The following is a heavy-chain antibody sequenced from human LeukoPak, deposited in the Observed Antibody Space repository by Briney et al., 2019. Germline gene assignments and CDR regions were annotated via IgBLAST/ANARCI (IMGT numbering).Heavy chain of an antibody. CDR1: GFTFTTCA. CDR2: IRYDGNNK. J-gene: IGHJ5*02. V-gene: IGHV3-30*02. Sequence: GGSLRLSCAASGFTFTTCAMHWVRQAPGKGLEWVAYIRYDGNNKNYADSVKGRFTISRDNSKDMLYLQMNSLRPEDSAVHYCAKGDDYGANTRLPKYNWFDPWGQGTLVTVSS. D-gene: IGHD4-23*01. CDR3: AKGDDYGANTRLPKYNWFDP.